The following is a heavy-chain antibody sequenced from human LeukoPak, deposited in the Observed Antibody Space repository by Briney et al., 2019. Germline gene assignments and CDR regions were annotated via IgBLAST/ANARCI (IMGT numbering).Heavy chain of an antibody. V-gene: IGHV3-23*01. CDR2: ISGSGGST. CDR1: GFTFSSYA. Sequence: PGGSLRLSCAASGFTFSSYAMSWVRQAPGKGLEWVSAISGSGGSTYYADSVKGRFTISRDNSKNTLYLQMNSLRAEDTAVYYCAKDGLYDYVWGSYRYFDYWGQGTLVTVSS. D-gene: IGHD3-16*02. J-gene: IGHJ4*02. CDR3: AKDGLYDYVWGSYRYFDY.